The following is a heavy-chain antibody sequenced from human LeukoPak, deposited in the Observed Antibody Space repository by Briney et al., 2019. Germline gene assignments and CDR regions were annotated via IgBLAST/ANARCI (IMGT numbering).Heavy chain of an antibody. V-gene: IGHV3-30*04. CDR2: ISYDGSNK. J-gene: IGHJ6*03. CDR3: AKCILTGYYKGYMDV. Sequence: QPGRSLRLSCAASGFTFSSYAMHWVRQAPGKGLEWVAVISYDGSNKYYADSVKGRFTISRDNSKNTLYLQMNSLRAEDTAVYYCAKCILTGYYKGYMDVWGKGTTVTISS. D-gene: IGHD3-9*01. CDR1: GFTFSSYA.